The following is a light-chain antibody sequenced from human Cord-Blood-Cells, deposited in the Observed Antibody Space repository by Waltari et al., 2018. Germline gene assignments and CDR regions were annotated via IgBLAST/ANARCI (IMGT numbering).Light chain of an antibody. CDR2: DAS. J-gene: IGKJ1*01. V-gene: IGKV1-5*01. Sequence: TQMPHSPSTLSAAVGDRVTITCRASQSISSWLAWYQQKPGKAPKLLIYDASSWESGVPSRFSGSGSGTEFTLTISSLQPDDFATYYCQQYNSYSWTFGQGTKVEIK. CDR3: QQYNSYSWT. CDR1: QSISSW.